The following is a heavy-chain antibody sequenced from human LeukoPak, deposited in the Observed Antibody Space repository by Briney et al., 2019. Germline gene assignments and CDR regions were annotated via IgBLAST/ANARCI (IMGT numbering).Heavy chain of an antibody. CDR1: GGSMSTYY. J-gene: IGHJ6*02. Sequence: PSETLSLTCTVSGGSMSTYYWSWIRQPPGKGLEWIGYFNPPLNSRVTISLDTSKNQFSLKLSFVTAADTAVYYCARHSGSGSSYGMDVWGQGTTVTVSS. CDR3: ARHSGSGSSYGMDV. V-gene: IGHV4-59*08. D-gene: IGHD3-10*01.